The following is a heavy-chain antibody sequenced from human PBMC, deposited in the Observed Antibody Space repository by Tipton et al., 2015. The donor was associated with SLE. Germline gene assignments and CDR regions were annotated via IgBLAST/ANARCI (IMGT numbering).Heavy chain of an antibody. CDR3: ARVRTATGWFDS. CDR2: INYSGST. CDR1: GVSISGYY. D-gene: IGHD1-1*01. Sequence: TLSLTFTVSGVSISGYYWSWIRQPPGKGLEWIGYINYSGSTKYNPSLKSRGTISVDMSKNQFSLRLNSVTAADTALYYCARVRTATGWFDSWGQGTLVTVSS. J-gene: IGHJ5*01. V-gene: IGHV4-59*01.